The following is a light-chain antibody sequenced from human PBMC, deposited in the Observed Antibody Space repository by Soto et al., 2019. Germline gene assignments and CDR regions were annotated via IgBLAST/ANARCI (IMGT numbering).Light chain of an antibody. CDR2: GAS. CDR3: HQYNNWPLYT. J-gene: IGKJ2*01. CDR1: QSVSSN. Sequence: EIVMTQSPATLSVSPGERATLSCRASQSVSSNLAWYQQKPGQAPRLLIYGASTRATGIPARFSGSGSGTEFPLTISILQSEDFAVYYCHQYNNWPLYTFGQGTKLEIK. V-gene: IGKV3-15*01.